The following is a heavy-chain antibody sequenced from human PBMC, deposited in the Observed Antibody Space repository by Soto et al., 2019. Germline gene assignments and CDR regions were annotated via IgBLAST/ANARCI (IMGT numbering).Heavy chain of an antibody. J-gene: IGHJ6*02. CDR2: IAVGSGNT. V-gene: IGHV1-58*01. CDR1: GFTFTISA. CDR3: AAEDYYDSSGYRNGGLYGMDV. D-gene: IGHD3-22*01. Sequence: GASVKVSCKASGFTFTISAVQWVRQARGQRLEWIGWIAVGSGNTNYAQKFQERVTITRDMSTRTAYMELSSLRSEDTAVYYCAAEDYYDSSGYRNGGLYGMDVWGQGTTVTVSS.